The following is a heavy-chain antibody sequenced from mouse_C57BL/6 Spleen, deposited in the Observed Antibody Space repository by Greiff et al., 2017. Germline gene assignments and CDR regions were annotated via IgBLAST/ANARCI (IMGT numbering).Heavy chain of an antibody. D-gene: IGHD2-5*01. V-gene: IGHV1-64*01. CDR3: ARADSNRYYYAMDD. Sequence: QVQLQQPGAELVKPGASVKLSCKASGYTFTSYWMHWVKQRPGQGLEWIGMIHPNSGSTNYNEKFKSKATLTVDKSSSTAYMQLSSLTSEDSAVYYCARADSNRYYYAMDDWGQGTSVTVSS. CDR2: IHPNSGST. J-gene: IGHJ4*01. CDR1: GYTFTSYW.